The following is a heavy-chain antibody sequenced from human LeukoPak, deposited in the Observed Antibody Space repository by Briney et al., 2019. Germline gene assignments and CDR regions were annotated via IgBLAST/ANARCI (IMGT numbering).Heavy chain of an antibody. V-gene: IGHV4-4*02. CDR2: IYHTGST. CDR1: GGSISSSSW. J-gene: IGHJ2*01. CDR3: ARDPGVDYGPPQNWYFDL. D-gene: IGHD3-16*01. Sequence: SETLSLTCAVSGGSISSSSWWSWVRQPPGRGLEWIGGIYHTGSTNYNPSLKGRVTLSIDKSKNQFSLKLYSVTAADTAVYYCARDPGVDYGPPQNWYFDLWGRGTLVFVSS.